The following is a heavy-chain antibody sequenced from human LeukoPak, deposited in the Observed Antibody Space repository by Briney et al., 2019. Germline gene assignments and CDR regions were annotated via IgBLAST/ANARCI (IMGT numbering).Heavy chain of an antibody. CDR3: ASYSSGWFYP. CDR1: GASIISYY. V-gene: IGHV4-59*01. J-gene: IGHJ5*02. D-gene: IGHD2-21*01. CDR2: IYYTGTT. Sequence: SETLSLTCTASGASIISYYWRWIRQPPGKGLEWIGYIYYTGTTKFNPSLRSRLTISLDTSSNQFSLKLNSVTAADTAVYFCASYSSGWFYPWGQGTLVTVSS.